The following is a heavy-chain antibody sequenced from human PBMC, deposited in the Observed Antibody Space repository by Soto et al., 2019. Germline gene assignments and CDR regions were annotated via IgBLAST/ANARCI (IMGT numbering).Heavy chain of an antibody. CDR1: GFTFSSYG. J-gene: IGHJ6*02. CDR3: AKERIYYGMDF. CDR2: ISYDGSNK. D-gene: IGHD1-20*01. Sequence: QVQLVESGGGVVQPGRSLRLSCAASGFTFSSYGMNWVRQAPGKGLEWVAVISYDGSNKYYADSVKGRFTISRDNSKNTLYMQMNSLRAEDKAVYYCAKERIYYGMDFWGQGTTVTVSS. V-gene: IGHV3-30*18.